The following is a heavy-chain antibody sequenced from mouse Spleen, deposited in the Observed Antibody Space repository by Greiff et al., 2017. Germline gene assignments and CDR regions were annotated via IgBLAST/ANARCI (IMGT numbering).Heavy chain of an antibody. CDR2: ISSGGGNT. Sequence: EVQLVESGGGLVKPGGSLKLSCAASGFTFSSYTMSWVRQTPAKRLEWVATISSGGGNTYYPDSVKGRFTISRDNARNTLYLQMSSLRSEDTAMYYCARHRDYFDYWGQGTTLTVSS. V-gene: IGHV5-9*04. D-gene: IGHD2-14*01. CDR1: GFTFSSYT. CDR3: ARHRDYFDY. J-gene: IGHJ2*01.